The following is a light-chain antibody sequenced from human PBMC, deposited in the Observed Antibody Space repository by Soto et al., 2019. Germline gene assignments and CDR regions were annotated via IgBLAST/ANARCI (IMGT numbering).Light chain of an antibody. V-gene: IGKV1-6*01. Sequence: AIQMTQSPSSLSASVGDSVTITCRASQDISDDLGWYQQKPGKAPKLLIYAASSLERGVPSRFSGSGSGTDFTLTISSLQPEDFATYHCQQDYRYPLTFGGGTKVEIK. J-gene: IGKJ4*01. CDR3: QQDYRYPLT. CDR1: QDISDD. CDR2: AAS.